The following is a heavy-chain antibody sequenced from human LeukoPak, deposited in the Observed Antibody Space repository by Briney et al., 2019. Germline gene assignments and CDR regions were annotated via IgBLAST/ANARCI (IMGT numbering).Heavy chain of an antibody. CDR3: ARGRED. CDR2: IYSGGST. Sequence: GGSLRLSCAAFGFIFSNHEMNWVRQAPGKGLEWVSVIYSGGSTYYADSVKGRFTISRDNSKNTLYLQMNSLRAEDTAVYYCARGREDWGQGTLVTVSS. V-gene: IGHV3-66*01. J-gene: IGHJ4*02. CDR1: GFIFSNHE. D-gene: IGHD1-26*01.